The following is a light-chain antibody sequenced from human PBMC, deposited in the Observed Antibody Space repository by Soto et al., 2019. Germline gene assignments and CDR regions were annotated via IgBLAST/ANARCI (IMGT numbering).Light chain of an antibody. Sequence: EIVLTQSPGTLSLSPGERATLSCRASQSVSSSYLAWYQQKPGQAPRLLIYGASSRATGIPDRFSGSGSGTDFTLTISRLEPEDFAVYYCQQCGSSPWTFGQGTKA. CDR2: GAS. CDR1: QSVSSSY. CDR3: QQCGSSPWT. V-gene: IGKV3-20*01. J-gene: IGKJ1*01.